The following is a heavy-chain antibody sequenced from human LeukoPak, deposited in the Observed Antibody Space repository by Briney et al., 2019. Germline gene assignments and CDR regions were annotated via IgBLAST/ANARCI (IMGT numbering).Heavy chain of an antibody. CDR1: GFTFDDYA. J-gene: IGHJ5*02. CDR2: ISWNSGSI. V-gene: IGHV3-9*01. Sequence: GRSLRLSCAVSGFTFDDYAMHWVRQAPGKGLEWVSGISWNSGSIGYADSVKGRFTISRDNAKNSLYLQMNSLRAEDTALYYCAKDGYSSQGGRNWFDPWGQGTLVTVSS. D-gene: IGHD6-13*01. CDR3: AKDGYSSQGGRNWFDP.